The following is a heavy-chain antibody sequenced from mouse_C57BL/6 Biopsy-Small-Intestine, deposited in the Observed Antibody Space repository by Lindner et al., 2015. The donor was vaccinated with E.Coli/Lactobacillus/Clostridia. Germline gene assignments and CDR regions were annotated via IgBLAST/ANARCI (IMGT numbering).Heavy chain of an antibody. CDR3: ARSKYSNEFAY. CDR1: GYVFSSYW. CDR2: IFPGDGDT. J-gene: IGHJ3*01. D-gene: IGHD2-5*01. V-gene: IGHV1-80*01. Sequence: VQLQESGAELVKPGASVKISCKASGYVFSSYWMSWVKQRPGKGLEWIGQIFPGDGDTNYNGKFKGKATLTADKSSSTAYMQLSSLTSEDSAVYFCARSKYSNEFAYWGQGTLVTVSA.